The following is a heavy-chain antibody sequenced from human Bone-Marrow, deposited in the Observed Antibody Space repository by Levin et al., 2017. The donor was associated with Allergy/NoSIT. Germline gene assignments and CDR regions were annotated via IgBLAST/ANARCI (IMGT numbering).Heavy chain of an antibody. V-gene: IGHV3-23*01. Sequence: LSLPCAASGFPFSTYVMSWVRQAPGKGLEWVSSIFAGGGGTYVDSVKGRFTISRDNSKNTLYLQMNSLRDEDTAVYYCARVMSPGGGRSGWYGGDDCWGQGTLVTVSS. J-gene: IGHJ4*02. CDR1: GFPFSTYV. D-gene: IGHD6-19*01. CDR2: IFAGGGGT. CDR3: ARVMSPGGGRSGWYGGDDC.